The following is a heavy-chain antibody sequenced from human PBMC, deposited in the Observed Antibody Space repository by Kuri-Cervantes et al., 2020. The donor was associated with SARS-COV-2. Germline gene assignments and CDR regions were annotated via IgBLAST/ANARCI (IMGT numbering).Heavy chain of an antibody. CDR2: ISYDGSNK. V-gene: IGHV3-30*03. Sequence: GESLKISCAGSGFTFSSYAMHWVRQAPGKGLEWVALISYDGSNKFYAYSVKGRFTISRDNSKNTLHLQMDSLRPEDTAVYYCARDPHGIVVVVAGVEYWGQGTLVTVSS. D-gene: IGHD2-15*01. CDR1: GFTFSSYA. J-gene: IGHJ4*02. CDR3: ARDPHGIVVVVAGVEY.